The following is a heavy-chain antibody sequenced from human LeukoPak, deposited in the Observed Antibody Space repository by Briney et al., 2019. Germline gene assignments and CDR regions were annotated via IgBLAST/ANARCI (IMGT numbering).Heavy chain of an antibody. CDR2: INHSGST. D-gene: IGHD2-8*01. Sequence: PSETLSLTCAVYGGSFSGYYWSWIRQPPGKGLEWIGEINHSGSTNYNPSLKSRVTISVDTSKNQFSLKLSSVTAADTAVYYCARGPMAKRSVDYWGQGTLVTV. V-gene: IGHV4-34*01. J-gene: IGHJ4*02. CDR3: ARGPMAKRSVDY. CDR1: GGSFSGYY.